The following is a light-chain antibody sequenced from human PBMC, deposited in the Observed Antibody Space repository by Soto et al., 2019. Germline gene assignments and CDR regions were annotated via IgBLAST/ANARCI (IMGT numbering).Light chain of an antibody. V-gene: IGLV1-44*01. CDR2: SNN. Sequence: QSVLTQPPSASGTPGQRVTISCSGSSSNIGSNYVYWYQQLPGTAPKLLIYSNNQRPSGVPDRFSGFKSGTSASLAISGLQSEDEADYYCAAWDDSLNGVVFGGGTKLTVL. CDR1: SSNIGSNY. J-gene: IGLJ2*01. CDR3: AAWDDSLNGVV.